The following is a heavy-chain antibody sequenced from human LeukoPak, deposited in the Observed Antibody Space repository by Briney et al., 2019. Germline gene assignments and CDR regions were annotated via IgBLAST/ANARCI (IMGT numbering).Heavy chain of an antibody. CDR2: IYYSGST. V-gene: IGHV4-39*07. Sequence: SETLSLTCTVSGGSISSSSYYWGWIRQPPGKGLEWIGSIYYSGSTYYDPSLKSRVTISVDTSKNQFSLKLSSVTAADTAVYYCARVRLGHCSSTSCTPPNWFDPWGQGTLATVSS. CDR1: GGSISSSSYY. D-gene: IGHD2-2*01. CDR3: ARVRLGHCSSTSCTPPNWFDP. J-gene: IGHJ5*02.